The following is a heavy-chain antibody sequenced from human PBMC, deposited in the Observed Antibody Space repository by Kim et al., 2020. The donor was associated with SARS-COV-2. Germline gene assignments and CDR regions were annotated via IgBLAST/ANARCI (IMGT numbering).Heavy chain of an antibody. CDR1: GYSFTSYW. Sequence: GESLKISCKGSGYSFTSYWIGWVRQMPGKGLEWMGIIYPGDSDTRYSPSFQGQVTISADKSISTAYLQWSSLKASDTAMYYCARRDCSGGSCYPLGWFDPWGQGTLVTVSS. CDR2: IYPGDSDT. D-gene: IGHD2-15*01. V-gene: IGHV5-51*01. J-gene: IGHJ5*02. CDR3: ARRDCSGGSCYPLGWFDP.